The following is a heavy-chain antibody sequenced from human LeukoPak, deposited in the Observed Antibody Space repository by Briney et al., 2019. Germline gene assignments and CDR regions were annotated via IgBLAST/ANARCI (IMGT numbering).Heavy chain of an antibody. V-gene: IGHV3-30*03. D-gene: IGHD3-16*02. CDR3: ARDGGSYRLLYYFDY. CDR2: ISYDGSNK. J-gene: IGHJ4*02. CDR1: GFTFSSYS. Sequence: GGSLRLSCAASGFTFSSYSMNWVRQAPGKGLEWVAVISYDGSNKYYADSVKGRFTISRDNSENTLYLQMNSLRAEDTAVYYCARDGGSYRLLYYFDYWGQGTLVTVSS.